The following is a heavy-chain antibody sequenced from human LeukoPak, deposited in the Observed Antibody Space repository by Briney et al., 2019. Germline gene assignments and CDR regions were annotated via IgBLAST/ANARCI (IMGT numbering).Heavy chain of an antibody. CDR3: AKVLTAAGLDL. D-gene: IGHD6-25*01. J-gene: IGHJ5*02. CDR1: GGSMSDSIT. V-gene: IGHV4/OR15-8*01. Sequence: SETLSLTCSVSGGSMSDSITWGWVRQPPGKGLEWLANIHDDGRTAPNPSLRSRLTISQDRSKNQFSLKVSSVTAADTAFYYCAKVLTAAGLDLWGQESWSPSPQ. CDR2: IHDDGRT.